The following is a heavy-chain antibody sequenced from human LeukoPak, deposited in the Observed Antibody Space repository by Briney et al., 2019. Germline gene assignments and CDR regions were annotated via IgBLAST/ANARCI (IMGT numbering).Heavy chain of an antibody. D-gene: IGHD6-13*01. Sequence: GGSVRLSCAASGFTFSNYAMTWVRQAPGKGLEWVSAMSGSVGDTYYADSVKGRFTIFRDNSKNTLYLQMNSLRVEDTAVYYCAKVTSFSTSWPRGGAFDIWGQGTMVTVSS. CDR3: AKVTSFSTSWPRGGAFDI. J-gene: IGHJ3*02. CDR2: MSGSVGDT. V-gene: IGHV3-23*01. CDR1: GFTFSNYA.